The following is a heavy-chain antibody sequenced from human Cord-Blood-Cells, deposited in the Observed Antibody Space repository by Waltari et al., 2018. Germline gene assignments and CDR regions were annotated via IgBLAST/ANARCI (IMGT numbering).Heavy chain of an antibody. CDR3: ARGRVGSSWYDY. CDR1: GYTFPSSD. J-gene: IGHJ4*02. Sequence: QVQLVQSGAEVKQPGASVTVSCKASGYTFPSSDLNWVRQATGQGLEWMGWMNPNSGNTGYAQKFQGRVTITRNTSISTAYMELSSLRSEDTAVYYCARGRVGSSWYDYWGQGTLVTVSS. D-gene: IGHD6-13*01. CDR2: MNPNSGNT. V-gene: IGHV1-8*03.